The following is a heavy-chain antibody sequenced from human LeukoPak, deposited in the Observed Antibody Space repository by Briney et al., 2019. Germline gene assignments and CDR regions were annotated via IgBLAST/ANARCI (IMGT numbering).Heavy chain of an antibody. CDR3: ARDHYPRGYSSSRYYYYMDV. CDR1: GGTFSSYA. V-gene: IGHV1-69*13. J-gene: IGHJ6*03. CDR2: IIPIFGTA. Sequence: ASVKVSCKASGGTFSSYAISWVRQAPGQGLEWMGGIIPIFGTANYAQKFQGRVTITADESTSTAYMELSSLRSEDTAVYYCARDHYPRGYSSSRYYYYMDVWGKGTTVTVSS. D-gene: IGHD6-13*01.